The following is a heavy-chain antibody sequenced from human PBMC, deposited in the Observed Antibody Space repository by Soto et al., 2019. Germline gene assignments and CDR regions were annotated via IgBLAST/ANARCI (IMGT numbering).Heavy chain of an antibody. CDR2: ISAYNGDT. CDR3: ARMVRGSNIDYYHYMDV. J-gene: IGHJ6*03. V-gene: IGHV1-18*01. Sequence: QVQLVQSGAEVKKPGASVKVSCKASGYTFTSHGISWVRQAPGQGLEWMGWISAYNGDTNYAQKRQGRVTVTTDTSKSTAYMELRTLRSEDTAVYYCARMVRGSNIDYYHYMDVWGKGTTVTVSS. CDR1: GYTFTSHG. D-gene: IGHD3-10*01.